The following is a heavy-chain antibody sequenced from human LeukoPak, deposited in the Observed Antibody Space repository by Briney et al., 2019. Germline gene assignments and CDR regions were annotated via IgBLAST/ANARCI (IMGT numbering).Heavy chain of an antibody. V-gene: IGHV4-34*01. CDR1: GGSFSGYY. J-gene: IGHJ5*02. CDR2: IDHSGST. CDR3: ARGRAAAGQRWFDP. Sequence: SETLSLTCAVYGGSFSGYYWSWIRQPPGKGLEWIGEIDHSGSTNYNPSLKSRVTISVDTSKNQFSLKLSSVTAADTAVYYCARGRAAAGQRWFDPWGQGTLVTVSS. D-gene: IGHD6-13*01.